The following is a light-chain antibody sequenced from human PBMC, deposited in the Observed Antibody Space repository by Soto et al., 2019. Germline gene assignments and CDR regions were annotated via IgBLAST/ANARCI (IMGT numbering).Light chain of an antibody. CDR2: EVS. CDR3: SSYTSSSTRV. V-gene: IGLV2-14*01. CDR1: SSDVGDYNY. J-gene: IGLJ1*01. Sequence: QYVLTPPASVSGSPGQSITISCTGTSSDVGDYNYVSWYQQHPGKAPKVMIYEVSNRPSGVSNRFSGSKSGNTASLTISGLQAEDEADYYCSSYTSSSTRVFGTGTKVTVL.